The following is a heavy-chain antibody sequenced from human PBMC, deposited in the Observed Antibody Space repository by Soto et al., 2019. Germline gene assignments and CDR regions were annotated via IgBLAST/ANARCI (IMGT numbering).Heavy chain of an antibody. CDR1: GFTFSSYW. J-gene: IGHJ4*02. CDR2: IKQDGSEK. Sequence: EVQLVESGGGLVQPGGSLRLSCAASGFTFSSYWMSWVRQAPGKGLEWVANIKQDGSEKYYVDSVMGRFTISRDNAKNSLYLQMNSLRAEDTAVYYCARVRSSSWYTPKQYYFDYWGQGTLVTVSS. D-gene: IGHD6-13*01. CDR3: ARVRSSSWYTPKQYYFDY. V-gene: IGHV3-7*05.